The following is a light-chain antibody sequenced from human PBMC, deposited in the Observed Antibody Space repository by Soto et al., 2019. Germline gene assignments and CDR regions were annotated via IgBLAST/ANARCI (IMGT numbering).Light chain of an antibody. J-gene: IGKJ4*01. CDR1: ESISRN. V-gene: IGKV3-15*01. CDR3: QHYNNWLGT. CDR2: GAS. Sequence: EIVMTQSPATLSVSPGERATLSCRADESISRNLACYQPKPGQAPRLLSYGASTRATGIPHRFSGSGSGTEFTLTISSLQSEDFAGYYCQHYNNWLGTFGGGTKV.